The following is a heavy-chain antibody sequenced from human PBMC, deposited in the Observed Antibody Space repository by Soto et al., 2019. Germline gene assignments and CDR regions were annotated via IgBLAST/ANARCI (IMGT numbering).Heavy chain of an antibody. CDR2: INPDSGDT. Sequence: ASVKVSCKASGYIFFYYAIHWVRQAPGQGLEWVGWINPDSGDTHYSQTFQGRVTMTRDTSMRTAYMELSSLQSEDTAVYYCARGIKYGDYSRWFDPWGPGTLVTVSS. V-gene: IGHV1-3*01. J-gene: IGHJ5*02. D-gene: IGHD4-17*01. CDR1: GYIFFYYA. CDR3: ARGIKYGDYSRWFDP.